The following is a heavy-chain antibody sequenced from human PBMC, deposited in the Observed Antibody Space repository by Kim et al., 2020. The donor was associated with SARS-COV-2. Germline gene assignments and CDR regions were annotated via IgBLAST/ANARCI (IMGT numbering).Heavy chain of an antibody. D-gene: IGHD3-10*01. Sequence: STTHNADSVRGRFTISRDNAENTLFLQMNSLTAEDTAVYYCARDLSGAADYWGQGTLVTVSS. CDR3: ARDLSGAADY. CDR2: STT. J-gene: IGHJ4*02. V-gene: IGHV3-74*01.